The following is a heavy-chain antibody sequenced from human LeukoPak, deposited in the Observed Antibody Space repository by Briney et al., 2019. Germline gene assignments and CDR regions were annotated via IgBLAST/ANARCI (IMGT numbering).Heavy chain of an antibody. D-gene: IGHD4-23*01. V-gene: IGHV4-59*08. CDR2: IDYSGST. J-gene: IGHJ4*02. Sequence: SETLSLTCTVSGGSISSYYWSWIRQPPGKGLEWIGYIDYSGSTAYNPSLNGRVAVSVDTSKNQFSLKLRSVTAADTAVYYCVRLNGGNWGPGILVTVSS. CDR3: VRLNGGN. CDR1: GGSISSYY.